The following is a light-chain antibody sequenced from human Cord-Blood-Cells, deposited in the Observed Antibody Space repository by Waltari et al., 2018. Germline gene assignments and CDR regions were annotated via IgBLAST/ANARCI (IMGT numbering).Light chain of an antibody. CDR1: QSVSSY. CDR2: DAS. Sequence: EIVLTQSPATPSLSPGERATLSCRASQSVSSYLAWYQQQPGQAPRLLIYDASNRATGIPARFSGSGSGTYFTLTISSLEPEDFAVYYCQQRSNWFLFGGGTKVEIK. V-gene: IGKV3-11*01. CDR3: QQRSNWFL. J-gene: IGKJ4*01.